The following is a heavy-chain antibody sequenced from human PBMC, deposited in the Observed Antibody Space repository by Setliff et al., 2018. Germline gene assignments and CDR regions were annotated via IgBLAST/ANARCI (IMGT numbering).Heavy chain of an antibody. CDR2: INPSGGST. V-gene: IGHV1-46*01. CDR1: GYTFTNYY. CDR3: ARVPPRDQAFDY. Sequence: ASVKVSCKASGYTFTNYYIHWVRQAPGQGLEWVGIINPSGGSTSYAQKFQGRVTMTRDTSTSTVYMELSSLRSEDTAVYYCARVPPRDQAFDYWGQGTLVTVSS. J-gene: IGHJ4*02. D-gene: IGHD2-21*02.